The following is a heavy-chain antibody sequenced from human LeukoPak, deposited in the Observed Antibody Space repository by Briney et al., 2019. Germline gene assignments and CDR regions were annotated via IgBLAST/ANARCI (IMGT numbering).Heavy chain of an antibody. CDR3: AREGDSSSWYDY. CDR1: GFTFSSYS. J-gene: IGHJ4*02. D-gene: IGHD6-13*01. CDR2: ISSSSSYI. V-gene: IGHV3-21*01. Sequence: GGSLRLSCAASGFTFSSYSMNWVRQAPGKGLEWVSSISSSSSYIYYADSVKGRFTISRDNAKNPLYLQMNSLRAEDTAVYYCAREGDSSSWYDYWGQGTLVTVSS.